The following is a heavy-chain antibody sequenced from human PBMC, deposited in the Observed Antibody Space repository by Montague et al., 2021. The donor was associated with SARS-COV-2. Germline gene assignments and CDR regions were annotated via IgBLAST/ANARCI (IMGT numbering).Heavy chain of an antibody. CDR2: ISSSGGGSTK. J-gene: IGHJ6*02. CDR1: GFIFSSYE. V-gene: IGHV3-48*03. Sequence: SLSLSFSASGFIFSSYEMNWVRQAPGKGLEWISYISSSGGGSTKHYTDSVEGRFTISRDNAKNSLYLQMNSLRVEDTAIYYCARDRDWDDWCGMDVWGQGTTVTVSS. D-gene: IGHD2-21*01. CDR3: ARDRDWDDWCGMDV.